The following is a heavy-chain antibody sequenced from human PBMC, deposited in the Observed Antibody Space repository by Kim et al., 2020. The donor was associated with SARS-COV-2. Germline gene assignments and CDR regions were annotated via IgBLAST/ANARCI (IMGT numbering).Heavy chain of an antibody. D-gene: IGHD3-10*01. CDR3: ARGLLWFGELRSFGMDV. J-gene: IGHJ6*02. CDR1: GFTFSSYS. Sequence: GGSLRLSCAASGFTFSSYSMNWVRQAPGKGLEWVSYISSSSSTIYYADSVKVRFTISRDNAKNSLYLQMNSLRDEDTAVYYCARGLLWFGELRSFGMDVWGQGTTVTVSS. V-gene: IGHV3-48*02. CDR2: ISSSSSTI.